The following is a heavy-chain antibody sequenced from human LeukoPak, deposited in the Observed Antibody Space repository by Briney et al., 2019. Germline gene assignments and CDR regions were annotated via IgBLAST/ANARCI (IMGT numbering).Heavy chain of an antibody. Sequence: GRSLRLSCAASGFTFSSYSMSWVRQAPGKGLEWVAYISSSSSTLHYADPVKGRFTISRDNAKNSLYLQMNSLRDEDTAVYYCARDGRPFDIWGQGTMVTVSS. CDR2: ISSSSSTL. CDR1: GFTFSSYS. J-gene: IGHJ3*02. V-gene: IGHV3-48*02. CDR3: ARDGRPFDI.